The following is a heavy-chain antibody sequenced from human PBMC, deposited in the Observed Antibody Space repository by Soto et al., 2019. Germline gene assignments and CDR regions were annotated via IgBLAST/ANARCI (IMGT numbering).Heavy chain of an antibody. CDR2: IIPIFGTA. CDR3: ARDYGNACNTGNCYFYF. D-gene: IGHD2-8*01. V-gene: IGHV1-69*13. CDR1: GGTFSRYA. Sequence: ASVKVSCKASGGTFSRYAINWVRQAPGQGLEWMGGIIPIFGTANYAQKFQGRVTITADESTSTAHMEVSSLRSEDTAVYYCARDYGNACNTGNCYFYFWGQGTLVTVSS. J-gene: IGHJ4*02.